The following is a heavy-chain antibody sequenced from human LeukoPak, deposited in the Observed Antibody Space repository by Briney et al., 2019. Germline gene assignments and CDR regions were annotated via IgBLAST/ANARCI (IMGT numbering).Heavy chain of an antibody. CDR3: ATYCSSTSCPHRRAFDI. D-gene: IGHD2-2*01. Sequence: NSSETLSLTCTVSGGSISSYYWSWIRQPPGKGLEWIGYIYYSGSTNYNPSLKSRVTISVDTSNDQFSLKLSSVTAADTAVYYCATYCSSTSCPHRRAFDIWGQGAMVTVSS. CDR1: GGSISSYY. V-gene: IGHV4-59*08. J-gene: IGHJ3*02. CDR2: IYYSGST.